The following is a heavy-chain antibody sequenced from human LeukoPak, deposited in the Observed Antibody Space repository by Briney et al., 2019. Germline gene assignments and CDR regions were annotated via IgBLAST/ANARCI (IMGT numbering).Heavy chain of an antibody. CDR2: ISYDGSNK. D-gene: IGHD3-10*01. V-gene: IGHV3-30*18. CDR1: GFTFSSYG. Sequence: GRSLRLSCAASGFTFSSYGMHWVRQAPGKGLEWVAFISYDGSNKYYADSVKGRFTISRDNSKNTLYLQMNSLRAEDTAVYYCAKGYGSGSYSVDYWGQGTLVTVSS. J-gene: IGHJ4*02. CDR3: AKGYGSGSYSVDY.